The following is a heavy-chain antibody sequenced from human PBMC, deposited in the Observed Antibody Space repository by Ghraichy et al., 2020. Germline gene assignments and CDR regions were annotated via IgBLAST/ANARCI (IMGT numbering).Heavy chain of an antibody. CDR3: AGGSGWLVDY. D-gene: IGHD6-19*01. Sequence: GGSLRLSCAASGFTFSGYWMNWVRQAPGKGLEWVANIKQDGSDKRYVDSVKGRFTISRDNAKNSLYLQMNSLRAEDTAVYYCAGGSGWLVDYWGQGTLVTVSS. V-gene: IGHV3-7*01. CDR1: GFTFSGYW. J-gene: IGHJ4*02. CDR2: IKQDGSDK.